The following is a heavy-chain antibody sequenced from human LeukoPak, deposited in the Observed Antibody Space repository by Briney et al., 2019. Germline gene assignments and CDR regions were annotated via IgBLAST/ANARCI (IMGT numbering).Heavy chain of an antibody. CDR1: GGSFSGYY. CDR2: INHSGST. V-gene: IGHV4-34*01. D-gene: IGHD6-19*01. CDR3: ARGHGSGWYSKKAPDY. J-gene: IGHJ4*02. Sequence: SETLSLTCAVYGGSFSGYYWSWIRQPPGKGLEWIGEINHSGSTNYNPSLKSRVTISVDTSKYQFSLKLSSVTAADTAVYYCARGHGSGWYSKKAPDYWGQGTLVTVSS.